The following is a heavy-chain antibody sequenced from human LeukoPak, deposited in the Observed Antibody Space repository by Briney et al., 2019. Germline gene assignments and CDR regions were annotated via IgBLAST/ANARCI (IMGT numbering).Heavy chain of an antibody. V-gene: IGHV3-9*01. Sequence: GRSLRLSCAASGFTFDDYAMHWVRQAPGKGLEWVSGISWNSGSIGYADSVKGRFTISRDNAKNSLYLQMNSLRAEDTALYYCAKGRYLDWLLPFDYWGQGTLVTVSS. CDR1: GFTFDDYA. CDR3: AKGRYLDWLLPFDY. CDR2: ISWNSGSI. J-gene: IGHJ4*02. D-gene: IGHD3-9*01.